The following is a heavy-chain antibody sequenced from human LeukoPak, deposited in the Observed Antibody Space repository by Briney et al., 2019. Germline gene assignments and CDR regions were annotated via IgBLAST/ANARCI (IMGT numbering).Heavy chain of an antibody. Sequence: GESLKISCKGSGYRFTSYWIGWVRQMPGKGLEWMGIIYPGDSDTGYSPSFQGQVTISADKSISTAYLQWSSLKASDTAMYYCARALVVTAAPDYFDYWGQGTLVTVSS. CDR2: IYPGDSDT. D-gene: IGHD2-21*02. V-gene: IGHV5-51*01. J-gene: IGHJ4*02. CDR3: ARALVVTAAPDYFDY. CDR1: GYRFTSYW.